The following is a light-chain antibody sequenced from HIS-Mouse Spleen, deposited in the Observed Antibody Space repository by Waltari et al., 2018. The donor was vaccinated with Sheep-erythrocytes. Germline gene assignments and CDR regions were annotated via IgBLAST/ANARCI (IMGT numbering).Light chain of an antibody. CDR1: SSAVGGYNY. CDR3: SSYTSSSTSWV. V-gene: IGLV2-14*03. Sequence: QSALTQPASVSGSPGQSIPISCTGTSSAVGGYNYVSWYQQHPGKAPKLMIYDVSNRPSGVSNRFSGSKSGNTASLTISGLQAEDETDYYCSSYTSSSTSWVFGGGTKLTVL. J-gene: IGLJ3*02. CDR2: DVS.